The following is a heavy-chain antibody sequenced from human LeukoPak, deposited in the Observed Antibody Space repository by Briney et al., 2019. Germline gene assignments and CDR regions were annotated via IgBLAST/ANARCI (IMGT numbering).Heavy chain of an antibody. CDR2: VYKGGTT. D-gene: IGHD3-9*01. CDR1: GFPVGSYY. CDR3: ARGSGDILTGYSGMDA. Sequence: GGSLRLPCEASGFPVGSYYLTWVRQAPGKGLEWVSAVYKGGTTYYAESVKGRFTVSRDNSKNSFSLQMNSLSADDTAVYYCARGSGDILTGYSGMDAWGQGTTVIVSS. V-gene: IGHV3-53*01. J-gene: IGHJ6*02.